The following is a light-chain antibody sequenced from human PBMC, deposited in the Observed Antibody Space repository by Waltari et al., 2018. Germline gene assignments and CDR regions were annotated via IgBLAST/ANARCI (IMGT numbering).Light chain of an antibody. V-gene: IGLV2-11*01. CDR1: SSDVGGYNY. Sequence: QSALTQPRSVSRSPGQSVTISCTGTSSDVGGYNYVSWYQQHPGKAPKLMIYDVSKRPSGVPDRFSGSKSGNTASLTISGLQAEDEADYYCCSYAGSYTPHVVFGGGTKLTVL. CDR2: DVS. J-gene: IGLJ2*01. CDR3: CSYAGSYTPHVV.